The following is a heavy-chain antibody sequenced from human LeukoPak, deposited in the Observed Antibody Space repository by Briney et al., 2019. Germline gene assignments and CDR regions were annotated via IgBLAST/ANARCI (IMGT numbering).Heavy chain of an antibody. CDR2: IWYDGSNK. CDR1: GFTFSSYG. J-gene: IGHJ4*02. V-gene: IGHV3-33*01. Sequence: GGSLRLSCAASGFTFSSYGMHWVRQAPGKGLEWVAVIWYDGSNKYYADSVKGRFTISRDNSKNTLYLQMNSLRAEDTAVYYCARLGSTTYGSGSYYNEYYFDYWGQGTPVTVSS. D-gene: IGHD3-10*01. CDR3: ARLGSTTYGSGSYYNEYYFDY.